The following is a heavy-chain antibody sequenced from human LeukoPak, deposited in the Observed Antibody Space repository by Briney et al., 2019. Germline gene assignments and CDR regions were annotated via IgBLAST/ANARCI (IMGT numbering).Heavy chain of an antibody. CDR1: GYSFTSYW. Sequence: GESLKISCKASGYSFTSYWIAWVRQMPGKGLEWMAMIYPGDSDTRYSPSFQGQVTMSTDKSISTAYLQWSSLKASDTAMYYCARRDGAVAGKWSHHGMDVWGQATTVVVSS. J-gene: IGHJ6*02. CDR3: ARRDGAVAGKWSHHGMDV. D-gene: IGHD6-19*01. CDR2: IYPGDSDT. V-gene: IGHV5-51*01.